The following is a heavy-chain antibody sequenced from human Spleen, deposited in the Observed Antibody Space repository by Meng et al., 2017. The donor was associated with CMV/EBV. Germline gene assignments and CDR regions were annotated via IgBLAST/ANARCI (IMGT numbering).Heavy chain of an antibody. Sequence: QWPLQLWGAGRLHPSGPLSPTCPLDGGSFSVNSWSWIRQPPGKGLEWIGAINHSGSTNYNPSFKSRVTISVDTSKNQFSLKLNSVTAADTAVYYCARSGPSTSALMWGQGTLVTVSS. V-gene: IGHV4-34*01. CDR3: ARSGPSTSALM. J-gene: IGHJ4*02. CDR2: INHSGST. D-gene: IGHD2-2*01. CDR1: GGSFSVNS.